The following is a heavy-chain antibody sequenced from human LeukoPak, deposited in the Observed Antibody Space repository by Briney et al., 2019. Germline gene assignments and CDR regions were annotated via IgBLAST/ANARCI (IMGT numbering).Heavy chain of an antibody. V-gene: IGHV1-2*02. Sequence: ASVKVSCKASGYTFAGYYMHWLRQAPGQGLEWMGWINPNSGGTNYAQKFQGRVTITRDTSIGTAYMELSRLRSDDTAVYYCASRDCSSTSCPLDPWGQGTLVTVSS. D-gene: IGHD2-2*01. CDR1: GYTFAGYY. CDR3: ASRDCSSTSCPLDP. J-gene: IGHJ5*02. CDR2: INPNSGGT.